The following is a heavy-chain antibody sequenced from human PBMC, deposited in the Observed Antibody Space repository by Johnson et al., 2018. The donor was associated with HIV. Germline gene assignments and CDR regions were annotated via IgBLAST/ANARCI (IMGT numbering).Heavy chain of an antibody. Sequence: MQLVESGGGLVKPGGSLRLSCKASGFTFSDYFMSWIRQAPGKGLECISYISSSGSSIYYTDSLKGRFTISRDNAKNSLDLQMNSLRAEDTAVYYCARDTSGEGRAFDIWGQGTMVTVSS. CDR2: ISSSGSSI. CDR1: GFTFSDYF. J-gene: IGHJ3*02. D-gene: IGHD3-10*01. CDR3: ARDTSGEGRAFDI. V-gene: IGHV3-11*01.